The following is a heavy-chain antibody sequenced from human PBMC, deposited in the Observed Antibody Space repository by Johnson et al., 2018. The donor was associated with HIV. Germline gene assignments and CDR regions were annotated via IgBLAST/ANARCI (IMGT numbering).Heavy chain of an antibody. CDR3: ARDNGEDAFDI. D-gene: IGHD4-17*01. CDR1: GFTFSSYD. V-gene: IGHV3-13*01. CDR2: IGTAGDT. Sequence: EQLVESGGGLVQPGRSLRLSCVASGFTFSSYDMHWVRQATGKGLEWVSAIGTAGDTYYPGSVKGRFTISRENAKNSLYLQMNSLRAGDTAVYYCARDNGEDAFDIWGQGTMVTVSS. J-gene: IGHJ3*02.